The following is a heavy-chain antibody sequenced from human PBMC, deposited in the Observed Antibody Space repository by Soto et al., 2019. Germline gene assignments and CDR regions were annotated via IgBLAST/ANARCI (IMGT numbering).Heavy chain of an antibody. V-gene: IGHV3-23*01. CDR2: ISGSGGST. D-gene: IGHD1-7*01. CDR1: GFTFSSYA. CDR3: AKDNDWNFTRWFDP. J-gene: IGHJ5*02. Sequence: GGSLRLSCAASGFTFSSYAMSWVRRAPGKGLEWVSAISGSGGSTYYADSVKGRFTISRDNSKNTLYLQMNSLRAEDTAVYYCAKDNDWNFTRWFDPWGQGTLVTVSS.